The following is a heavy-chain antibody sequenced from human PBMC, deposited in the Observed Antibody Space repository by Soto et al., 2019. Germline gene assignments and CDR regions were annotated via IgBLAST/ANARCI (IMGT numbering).Heavy chain of an antibody. Sequence: PGGSLRLSCAASGFTFSSYSMNWVRQAPGKGLEWVSSISSSSSYIYYADSVKGRFTISRDNAKNSLYLQMNSLRAEDTAVYYCARDNPRGYQLLPIDYWGQGTLVTVSS. V-gene: IGHV3-21*01. J-gene: IGHJ4*02. CDR2: ISSSSSYI. CDR3: ARDNPRGYQLLPIDY. CDR1: GFTFSSYS. D-gene: IGHD2-2*01.